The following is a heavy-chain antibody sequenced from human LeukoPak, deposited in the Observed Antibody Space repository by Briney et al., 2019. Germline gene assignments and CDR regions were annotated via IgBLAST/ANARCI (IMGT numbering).Heavy chain of an antibody. CDR3: ARDSSSGWFDY. D-gene: IGHD6-19*01. CDR2: IYHSGST. J-gene: IGHJ4*02. V-gene: IGHV4-38-2*02. CDR1: GYSISSGYY. Sequence: PSETLSLTCAVSGYSISSGYYWGWIRQPPGKGLEWIGSIYHSGSTYYNPSLKSRVTISVDTSKNQFSLKLSSVTAADTAVYYCARDSSSGWFDYWGQGTLVTVSS.